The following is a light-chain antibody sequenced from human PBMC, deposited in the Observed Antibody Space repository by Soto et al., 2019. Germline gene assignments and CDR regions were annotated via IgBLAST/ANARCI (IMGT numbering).Light chain of an antibody. V-gene: IGLV2-23*01. CDR2: EGS. CDR3: CSYAGSSAVV. J-gene: IGLJ2*01. Sequence: QSALTQPASVSGCPGQSITISCTGTSSDVGSYNLVSWYQQHPGKSPKLMIYEGSKRPSGVSTRFPGSKSGNTASLTISGLQAEDEADYYCCSYAGSSAVVFGGGTPLTV. CDR1: SSDVGSYNL.